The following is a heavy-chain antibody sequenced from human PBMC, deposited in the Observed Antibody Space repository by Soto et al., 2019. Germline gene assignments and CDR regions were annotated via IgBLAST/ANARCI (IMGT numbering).Heavy chain of an antibody. Sequence: ASVKVSCKASGYSFINFDISWVRQAAGQGPEWLGWMNPGSGKTGYTSKFQGRVAMTRDASTATSHLDLTSLTSDDTAVYYCARMASDGTLNWFDPWGPGTLVPVSS. CDR1: GYSFINFD. V-gene: IGHV1-8*02. J-gene: IGHJ5*02. CDR2: MNPGSGKT. D-gene: IGHD1-26*01. CDR3: ARMASDGTLNWFDP.